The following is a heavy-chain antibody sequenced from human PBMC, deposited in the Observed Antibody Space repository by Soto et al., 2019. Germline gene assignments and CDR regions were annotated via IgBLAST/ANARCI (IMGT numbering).Heavy chain of an antibody. D-gene: IGHD3-22*01. CDR3: AKTPEAPYYYDSSGYYLGADYFDY. CDR2: ISGSGGST. J-gene: IGHJ4*02. CDR1: GFTFGNYA. Sequence: GGSLRLSCAASGFTFGNYAMSWVRQAPGKGLEWVSAISGSGGSTYYADSVKGRFTISRDNSKNTLYLQMNSLRAEDTAVYYCAKTPEAPYYYDSSGYYLGADYFDYWGQGTLVTVSS. V-gene: IGHV3-23*01.